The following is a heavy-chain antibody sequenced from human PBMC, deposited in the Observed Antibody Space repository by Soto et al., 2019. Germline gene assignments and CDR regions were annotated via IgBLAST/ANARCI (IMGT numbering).Heavy chain of an antibody. Sequence: QLLESGPGLVTPSETLSLTCTVSGGSISSSSYYWGWIRQPPGKGLEWIGSIYYSGSTYYNPSLKSRVTISVDTSKNQFSLKLSSVTAADTAVYYCARHQRYYGSGSHFDYWGQGTLVTVSS. CDR1: GGSISSSSYY. J-gene: IGHJ4*02. V-gene: IGHV4-39*01. CDR2: IYYSGST. D-gene: IGHD3-10*01. CDR3: ARHQRYYGSGSHFDY.